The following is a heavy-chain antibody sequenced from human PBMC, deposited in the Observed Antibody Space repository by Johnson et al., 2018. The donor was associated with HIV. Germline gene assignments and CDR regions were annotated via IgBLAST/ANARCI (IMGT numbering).Heavy chain of an antibody. CDR3: ARARGITSVGEPPNDAFDI. D-gene: IGHD3-3*01. CDR2: IKSDGRST. J-gene: IGHJ3*02. CDR1: GFTFSDHW. V-gene: IGHV3-74*02. Sequence: EVQLVESGGGVVQPGRSLSLSCAASGFTFSDHWMYWVRQAPGKGLVWVSRIKSDGRSTNYADSVKGRFTISRDNAKNTLYLQMNSLRAEDTAVYYCARARGITSVGEPPNDAFDIWGQGTMVTVFS.